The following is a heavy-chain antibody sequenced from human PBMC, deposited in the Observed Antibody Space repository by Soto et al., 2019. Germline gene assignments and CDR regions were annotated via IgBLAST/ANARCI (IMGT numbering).Heavy chain of an antibody. CDR2: ISSSSSFR. J-gene: IGHJ6*02. D-gene: IGHD6-13*01. V-gene: IGHV3-21*01. Sequence: GGSLRLSCAASGFTFTNHNMNWVRQAPGKGLEWVSSISSSSSFRNYADSVKGRFTISRDNSKSTLSLQMNSLRPEDTAVYYCAKLAAAGTLYFGLDVWGQGTMVTVSS. CDR1: GFTFTNHN. CDR3: AKLAAAGTLYFGLDV.